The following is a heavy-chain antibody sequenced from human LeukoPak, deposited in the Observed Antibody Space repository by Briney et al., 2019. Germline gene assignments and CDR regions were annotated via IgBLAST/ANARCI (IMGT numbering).Heavy chain of an antibody. Sequence: SETLSLTCAVSGGSISSGGYSWSWIRQPPGKGLEWIGYIYYSGGTYYNPSLESRVSISVDTSKNQFSLKLSSVTAADTAVYYCAREGSRQGDFDYWGQGTLVTVSS. CDR1: GGSISSGGYS. CDR2: IYYSGGT. CDR3: AREGSRQGDFDY. J-gene: IGHJ4*02. D-gene: IGHD3-16*01. V-gene: IGHV4-30-4*07.